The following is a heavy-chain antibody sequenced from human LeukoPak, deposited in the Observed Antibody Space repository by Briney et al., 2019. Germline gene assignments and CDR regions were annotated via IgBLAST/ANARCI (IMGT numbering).Heavy chain of an antibody. D-gene: IGHD2-21*01. V-gene: IGHV3-53*04. CDR1: GFTVNSNY. J-gene: IGHJ5*02. CDR2: IYSGGST. Sequence: SGGSLRLSCGASGFTVNSNYMAWVRQAPGKGLEWVALIYSGGSTHHSDSVRGRFTISRHNSNNTLYLQMRSLRPDDTAVYYCARDLRSCSGGECYEYKWFDPWGQGTLVTVSS. CDR3: ARDLRSCSGGECYEYKWFDP.